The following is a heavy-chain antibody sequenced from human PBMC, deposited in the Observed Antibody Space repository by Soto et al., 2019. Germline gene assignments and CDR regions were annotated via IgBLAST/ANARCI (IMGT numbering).Heavy chain of an antibody. Sequence: QVQLVQSGAEVKKPGASLRVSCETSGGTSTIYTITWVRQAPGQGLQWMGRIVPTLRITNYAQEFQGRLTITADSSTSTAPIELTSLASEDTAIYYCATDNDGAGRVGVHFWRQGTLVTVSS. CDR2: IVPTLRIT. CDR3: ATDNDGAGRVGVHF. D-gene: IGHD1-1*01. V-gene: IGHV1-69*08. J-gene: IGHJ4*02. CDR1: GGTSTIYT.